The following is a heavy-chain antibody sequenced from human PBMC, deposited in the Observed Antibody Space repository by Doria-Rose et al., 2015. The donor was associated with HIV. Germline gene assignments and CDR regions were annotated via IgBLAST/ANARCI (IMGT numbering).Heavy chain of an antibody. Sequence: QWGPVLVKPTETLTLTCTVSGASLSSPGMGVGWIRQPPGKALEWLANIFSDDERSYKTSLKSRLTISRGTSKSQVVLTMTDMDPVDTATYYCARIKSSRWYHKYYFDFWGQGTMVIVSA. CDR1: GASLSSPGMG. CDR2: IFSDDER. J-gene: IGHJ4*02. V-gene: IGHV2-26*01. D-gene: IGHD6-13*01. CDR3: ARIKSSRWYHKYYFDF.